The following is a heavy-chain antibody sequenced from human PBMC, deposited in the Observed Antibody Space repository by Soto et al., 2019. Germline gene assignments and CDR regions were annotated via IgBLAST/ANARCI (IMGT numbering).Heavy chain of an antibody. CDR1: GGSFSGYY. CDR2: INHSGST. Sequence: SETLSLTCAVYGGSFSGYYWSWIRQPPGKGLEWIGEINHSGSTNYNPSLKSRLTISVDTSKNQFSLKLSSVTAADTAVYYCAVRAFSSGWYNFFDYWGQGTLVTVSA. V-gene: IGHV4-34*01. J-gene: IGHJ4*02. CDR3: AVRAFSSGWYNFFDY. D-gene: IGHD6-19*01.